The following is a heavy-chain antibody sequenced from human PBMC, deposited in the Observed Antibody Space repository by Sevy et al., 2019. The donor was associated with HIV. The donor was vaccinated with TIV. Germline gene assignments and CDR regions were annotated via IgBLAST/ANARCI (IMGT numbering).Heavy chain of an antibody. CDR1: GFTFSNYA. J-gene: IGHJ5*02. CDR2: INDSEKT. CDR3: TGLYDYNWFDP. D-gene: IGHD1-1*01. Sequence: GGSLRLSCAASGFTFSNYAMSWVRQAPGKRLEWVSTINDSEKTYYTESVKGRFSISRDISKNTLFLQMNSLRTEDTAVYYCTGLYDYNWFDPWGQGTLVTVSS. V-gene: IGHV3-23*01.